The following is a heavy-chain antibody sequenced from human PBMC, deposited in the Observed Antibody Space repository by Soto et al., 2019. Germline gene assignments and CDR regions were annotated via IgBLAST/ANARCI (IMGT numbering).Heavy chain of an antibody. D-gene: IGHD3-3*01. CDR2: IWYDGSNK. CDR1: GFTFSSYG. Sequence: GGSLRLSCAASGFTFSSYGMHWVRQAPGKGLEWVAVIWYDGSNKYYADSVKGRFTISRDNSKNTLYLQMNSLRAEDTAVYYCARDAGQYYDFWSGYYGYFDYWGQGTLVTVSS. CDR3: ARDAGQYYDFWSGYYGYFDY. J-gene: IGHJ4*02. V-gene: IGHV3-33*01.